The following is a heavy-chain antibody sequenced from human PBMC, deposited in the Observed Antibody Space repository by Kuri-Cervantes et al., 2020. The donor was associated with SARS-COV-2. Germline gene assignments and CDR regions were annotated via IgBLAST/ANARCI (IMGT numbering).Heavy chain of an antibody. V-gene: IGHV3-23*01. D-gene: IGHD4-11*01. CDR1: GFTFDDYG. Sequence: GESLKISCAASGFTFDDYGMSWVRQAPGKGLEWVSAISGSGGSTYYADSVKGRFTISRDNSKNTLYLQMNSLRAEDTAVYYCAKPATVTTRYWFDPWGQGTLVTVSS. CDR3: AKPATVTTRYWFDP. J-gene: IGHJ5*02. CDR2: ISGSGGST.